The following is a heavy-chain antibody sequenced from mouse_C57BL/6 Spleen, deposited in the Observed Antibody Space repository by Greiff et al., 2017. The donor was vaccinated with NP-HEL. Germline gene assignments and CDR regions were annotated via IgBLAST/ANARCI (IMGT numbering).Heavy chain of an antibody. CDR2: INPSNGGT. J-gene: IGHJ4*01. CDR3: ARGGRPYYYAMDY. CDR1: GYTFTSYW. Sequence: VQLQQPGTELVKPGASVKLSCKASGYTFTSYWMHWVKQRPGQGLEWIGNINPSNGGTNYNEKFKSKATLTVDKSSSTAYMQLSSLTSEDSAVYYCARGGRPYYYAMDYWGQGTSVTVSS. V-gene: IGHV1-53*01.